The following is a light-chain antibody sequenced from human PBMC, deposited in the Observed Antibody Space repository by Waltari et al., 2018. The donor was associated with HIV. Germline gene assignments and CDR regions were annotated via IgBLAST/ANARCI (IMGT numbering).Light chain of an antibody. CDR1: NIGSMT. Sequence: SYALTQPPSVSVAPGKTARITCGGNNIGSMTVHWYQQKPGQAPVLVIFDDTDRPSEIPERFSGSNSGDTATLTISRVEVGDEADYYCQVWVSSLTVAVNFGGGTKLTVL. CDR3: QVWVSSLTVAVN. V-gene: IGLV3-21*04. J-gene: IGLJ2*01. CDR2: DDT.